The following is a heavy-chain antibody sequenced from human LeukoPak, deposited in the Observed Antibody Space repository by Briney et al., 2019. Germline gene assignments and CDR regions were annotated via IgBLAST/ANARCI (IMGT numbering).Heavy chain of an antibody. D-gene: IGHD5-24*01. CDR1: GGSISSSSYY. V-gene: IGHV4-39*01. J-gene: IGHJ6*03. CDR3: ARHQGGDGYNYYYYMDV. CDR2: IYYSGGT. Sequence: SETLSLTCTVSGGSISSSSYYWGWIRQPPGKGLEWIGSIYYSGGTYYKPSLRSRVTISVDTSKSQFSLKLSSVTAADTAVYYCARHQGGDGYNYYYYMDVWGKGTTVTVSS.